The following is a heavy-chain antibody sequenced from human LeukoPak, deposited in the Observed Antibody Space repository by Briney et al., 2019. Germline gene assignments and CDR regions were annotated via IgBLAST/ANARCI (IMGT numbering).Heavy chain of an antibody. Sequence: SETLSLTCTVSGGSISSSSHYWGWIRQPPGKGLEWIGSIYYSGSTYYNPSLKSRVTISVDTSKNQFSLKLSSVTAADTAVYYCARLGARHPFDYWGQGTLVTVSS. D-gene: IGHD3-16*01. CDR3: ARLGARHPFDY. CDR1: GGSISSSSHY. V-gene: IGHV4-39*01. J-gene: IGHJ4*02. CDR2: IYYSGST.